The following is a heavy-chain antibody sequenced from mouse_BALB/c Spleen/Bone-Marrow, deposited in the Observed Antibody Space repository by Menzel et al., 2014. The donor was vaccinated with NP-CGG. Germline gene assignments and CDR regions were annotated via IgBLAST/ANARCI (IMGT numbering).Heavy chain of an antibody. CDR3: ARYRLGTYLDY. D-gene: IGHD1-2*01. CDR1: GFNIKDNY. CDR2: IDPANDNT. J-gene: IGHJ2*01. V-gene: IGHV14-3*02. Sequence: QSGAELVKPGASVKLSCTASGFNIKDNYMHWVKQRPEQSLEWIGRIDPANDNTKYDPNFQGKATITADTSANTAYLQLSSLTSEDTAVYYCARYRLGTYLDYWGQGTTLTVSS.